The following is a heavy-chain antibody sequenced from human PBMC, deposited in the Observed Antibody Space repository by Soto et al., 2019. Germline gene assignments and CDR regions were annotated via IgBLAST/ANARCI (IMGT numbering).Heavy chain of an antibody. Sequence: SETLSLTCTVSGGSISSYYWSWIRQSPGKGLEWIGYIHYSGSTNYNPSLKSRVAMSVDASRSQFSLKLSSVTAADTAVYYCARSIDSSGYYFSNCWGQGTLVTVSS. CDR1: GGSISSYY. V-gene: IGHV4-59*01. CDR2: IHYSGST. J-gene: IGHJ4*02. CDR3: ARSIDSSGYYFSNC. D-gene: IGHD3-22*01.